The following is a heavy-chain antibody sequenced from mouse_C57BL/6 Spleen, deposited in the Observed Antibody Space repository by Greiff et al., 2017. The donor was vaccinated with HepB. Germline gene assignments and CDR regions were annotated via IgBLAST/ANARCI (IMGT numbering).Heavy chain of an antibody. CDR3: AREDSSGYGY. D-gene: IGHD3-2*02. CDR1: GYAFSSSW. V-gene: IGHV1-82*01. CDR2: IYPGDGDT. Sequence: QVQLKESGPELVKPGASVKISCKASGYAFSSSWMNWVKQRPGKGLEWIGRIYPGDGDTNYNGKFKGKATLTADKSSSTAYMQLSSLTSEDSAVYFCAREDSSGYGYWGQGTTLTVSS. J-gene: IGHJ2*01.